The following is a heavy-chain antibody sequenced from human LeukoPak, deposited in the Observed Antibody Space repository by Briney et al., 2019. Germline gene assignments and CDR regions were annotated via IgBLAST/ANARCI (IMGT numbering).Heavy chain of an antibody. D-gene: IGHD4-11*01. CDR1: GYSFTSYW. CDR2: IYPGDSDT. CDR3: ARQVTVRAPGYYYYMDV. J-gene: IGHJ6*03. Sequence: TGESLKISCKGSGYSFTSYWIGWVRQMPGKGLEWVGIIYPGDSDTGYSPSFQGQVTISADKSISTAYLQWSSLKASDTAMYYCARQVTVRAPGYYYYMDVWGKGTTVTVSS. V-gene: IGHV5-51*01.